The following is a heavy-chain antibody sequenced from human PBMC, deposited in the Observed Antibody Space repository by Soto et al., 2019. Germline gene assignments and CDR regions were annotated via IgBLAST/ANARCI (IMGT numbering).Heavy chain of an antibody. CDR3: ARNRRETGDFGY. J-gene: IGHJ4*02. Sequence: QVQLVQSGAEVKKPGASVKVSCKASGYTFTTYDVNWKRQATGQGPEWLGWMNPYNGDTGYAQKFQGRVTLTRDTSMNTAYLELSSLTYEDTAVYYCARNRRETGDFGYWGQGTLVTVSS. D-gene: IGHD7-27*01. CDR2: MNPYNGDT. V-gene: IGHV1-8*02. CDR1: GYTFTTYD.